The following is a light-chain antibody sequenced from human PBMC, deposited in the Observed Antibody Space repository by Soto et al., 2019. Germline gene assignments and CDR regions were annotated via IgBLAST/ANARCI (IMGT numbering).Light chain of an antibody. V-gene: IGKV3-20*01. CDR1: QSVSSSY. J-gene: IGKJ2*01. CDR3: QQYGSSPLYT. CDR2: GAS. Sequence: EIVLTQSPGTLSLSPGERATLSCRASQSVSSSYLAWYQQKPGQAPRLLIYGASSRATGIPDRFSGSGSCTDFTLTIIRLEPEDFAVYYCQQYGSSPLYTFGQGTKLEIK.